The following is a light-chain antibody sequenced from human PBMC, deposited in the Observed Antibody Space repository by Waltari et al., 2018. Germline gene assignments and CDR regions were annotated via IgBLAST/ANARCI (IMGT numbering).Light chain of an antibody. Sequence: QPVLTQSSSASASLGSSVKLSCTLSSGHSDYLIAWPQQQPGKAPRYLMRLEGSGSYNKGSVVPYRFSGSSSGADRYLTISNLQSEDEADYYCETWDRYTWVFGGGTKLTVL. J-gene: IGLJ3*02. CDR2: LEGSGSY. CDR3: ETWDRYTWV. V-gene: IGLV4-60*03. CDR1: SGHSDYL.